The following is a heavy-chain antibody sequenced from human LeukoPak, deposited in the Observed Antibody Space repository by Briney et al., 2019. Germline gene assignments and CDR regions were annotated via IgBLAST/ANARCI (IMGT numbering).Heavy chain of an antibody. D-gene: IGHD3-3*01. CDR2: IWYDGGNK. CDR1: GFTFSSYG. Sequence: GGSLRLSCAASGFTFSSYGMHWVRQAPGKGLEWVAVIWYDGGNKYYADSVKGRFTISRDNSKNTLYLQMNSLRAEDTAVYYCARDLRDFWSGPLDYWGQGTLVTVSS. CDR3: ARDLRDFWSGPLDY. V-gene: IGHV3-33*01. J-gene: IGHJ4*02.